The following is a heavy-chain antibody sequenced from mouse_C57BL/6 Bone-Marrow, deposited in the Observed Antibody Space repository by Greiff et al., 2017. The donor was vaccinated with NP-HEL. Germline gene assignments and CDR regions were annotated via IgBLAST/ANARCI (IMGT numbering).Heavy chain of an antibody. D-gene: IGHD2-12*01. CDR2: ISSGGSYT. CDR3: ARQYYTYYYAMDY. V-gene: IGHV5-6*01. Sequence: EVMLVESGGDLVKPGGSLKLSCAASGFTFSSYGMSWVRQTPDKRLEWVATISSGGSYTYYPDSVKGRFTISRDNAKNTLYLQMSSLKSEDTAMYYCARQYYTYYYAMDYWGQGTSVTVSS. J-gene: IGHJ4*01. CDR1: GFTFSSYG.